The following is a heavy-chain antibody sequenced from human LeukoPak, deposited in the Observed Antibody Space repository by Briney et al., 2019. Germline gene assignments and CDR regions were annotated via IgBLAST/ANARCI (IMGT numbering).Heavy chain of an antibody. D-gene: IGHD3-22*01. CDR2: IYYSGST. CDR3: ARGGRYYDSRGYHREYYFDF. J-gene: IGHJ4*02. V-gene: IGHV4-59*01. Sequence: SSETLSLTCTVSGGSISSYYWSWIRQPPGKGLEWIGYIYYSGSTNYSPSLKSRVTISVDTSKNQFSLRLSSVTAADTAVYYCARGGRYYDSRGYHREYYFDFWGQGTLVTVSS. CDR1: GGSISSYY.